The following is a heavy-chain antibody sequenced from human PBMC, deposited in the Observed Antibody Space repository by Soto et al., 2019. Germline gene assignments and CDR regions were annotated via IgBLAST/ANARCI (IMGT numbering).Heavy chain of an antibody. Sequence: QITLKESGPTLVKPTQTLTLTCTFSGFSLSSSGVGVGWIRQPPGKAPEWLALIYWDEDKRYSPSLKTRLTITKDTSTNELVLTMTNMDPVDTGTHYWPHKGGRGAGMDVWGQGTTVTVSS. V-gene: IGHV2-5*02. CDR3: PHKGGRGAGMDV. J-gene: IGHJ6*02. CDR1: GFSLSSSGVG. CDR2: IYWDEDK. D-gene: IGHD2-15*01.